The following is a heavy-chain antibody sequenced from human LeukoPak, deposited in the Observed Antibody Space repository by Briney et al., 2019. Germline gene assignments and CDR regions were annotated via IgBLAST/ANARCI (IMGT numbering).Heavy chain of an antibody. Sequence: GGSLRLSCAASGFTFSSYSMNWVRQAPGKGLEWVSSISSSSSYIYYADSVKGRFTISRDNAKNSLYLQMNSLRAEDTAVYYCASAELLWFGELWERAFDIWGQGTMVSVSS. J-gene: IGHJ3*02. CDR3: ASAELLWFGELWERAFDI. V-gene: IGHV3-21*01. D-gene: IGHD3-10*01. CDR1: GFTFSSYS. CDR2: ISSSSSYI.